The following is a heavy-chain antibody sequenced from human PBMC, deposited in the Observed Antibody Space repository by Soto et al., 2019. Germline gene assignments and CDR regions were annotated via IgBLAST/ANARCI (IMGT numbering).Heavy chain of an antibody. Sequence: QVQLVQSGAEVKKPGASVKVSCKASGYTFTSYDINWVRQATGQGLEWMGWMNPNSGNTGYAQKFQGRATMTRNTSISTAYMELSSLRSEDTAIYYCARRWYSSSWYYYHYYGMDVWGQGTTVTVSS. CDR3: ARRWYSSSWYYYHYYGMDV. D-gene: IGHD6-13*01. CDR2: MNPNSGNT. J-gene: IGHJ6*02. CDR1: GYTFTSYD. V-gene: IGHV1-8*01.